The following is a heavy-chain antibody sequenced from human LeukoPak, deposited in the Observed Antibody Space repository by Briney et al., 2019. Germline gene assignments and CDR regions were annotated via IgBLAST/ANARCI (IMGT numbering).Heavy chain of an antibody. Sequence: PSETLSLTCTVFGGSINSYYWSWIRQPPGKELEWIGFIYYSGSTNYNPSLKSRVTISEDTSKNQFSLKLSSVTAADTAVYYCARFLEWRDAFDIWGQGTMVTVSS. CDR2: IYYSGST. V-gene: IGHV4-59*03. J-gene: IGHJ3*02. CDR3: ARFLEWRDAFDI. CDR1: GGSINSYY. D-gene: IGHD3-3*01.